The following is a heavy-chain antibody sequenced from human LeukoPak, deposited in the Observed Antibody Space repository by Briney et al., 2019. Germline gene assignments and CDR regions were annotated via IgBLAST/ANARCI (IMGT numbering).Heavy chain of an antibody. Sequence: SETLSLTCAVYGGSFSGYYWSWIRQPPGKGLEWIGEINHSGSTNYNPSLKSRVTISVDTSKNQFSLKLSSVTAADTAVYYCASRPGFYYGSSGYYYVAAFDIWGQGTMVTVSS. CDR3: ASRPGFYYGSSGYYYVAAFDI. D-gene: IGHD3-22*01. CDR1: GGSFSGYY. J-gene: IGHJ3*02. CDR2: INHSGST. V-gene: IGHV4-34*01.